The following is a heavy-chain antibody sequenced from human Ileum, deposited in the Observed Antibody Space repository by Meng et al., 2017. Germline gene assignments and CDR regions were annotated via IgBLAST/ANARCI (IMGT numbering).Heavy chain of an antibody. J-gene: IGHJ4*02. CDR2: ISPYNGNT. Sequence: QVQLGQSGTGVKTPGASVKVSCKASGYTFTSSGLSWVRQAPGQGLEWMGWISPYNGNTNYAQKVQGRLTVTTDTSTSTAYMELRSMRSADTAVYYCARGDSSNRGFDYWGQGTLVTVSS. CDR1: GYTFTSSG. CDR3: ARGDSSNRGFDY. V-gene: IGHV1-18*01. D-gene: IGHD6-19*01.